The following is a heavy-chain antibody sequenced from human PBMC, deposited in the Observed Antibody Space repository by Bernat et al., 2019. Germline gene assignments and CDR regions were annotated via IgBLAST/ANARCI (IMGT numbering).Heavy chain of an antibody. CDR1: GFTFSSYV. J-gene: IGHJ4*02. CDR2: ISVSGGTT. Sequence: EVQLLESGGGLVQPGGSLRLSCAASGFTFSSYVMNWVRQAPGEGLEWVSAISVSGGTTYYADSVKGRFTIARDNSRNTVFLQMNSLRAEDTAVYYCAKEAILTNIVVVPAAKDYWGQGTLVTVSS. CDR3: AKEAILTNIVVVPAAKDY. V-gene: IGHV3-23*01. D-gene: IGHD2-2*01.